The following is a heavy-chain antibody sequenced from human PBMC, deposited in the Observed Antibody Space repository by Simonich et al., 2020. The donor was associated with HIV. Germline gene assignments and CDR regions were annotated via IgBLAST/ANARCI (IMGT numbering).Heavy chain of an antibody. J-gene: IGHJ4*02. V-gene: IGHV4-38-2*02. Sequence: QVQLQESGPGLVKPSETLSLTCDVSGYSISSGYYWDWIRQPPGKGLEWIGRIYHSGSTYYNPSLMSRVSISIATSKNRFSLKLSSVTAADTAVYYCAREQALVNWNYPVGVDYWGQGTLVTVSS. D-gene: IGHD1-7*01. CDR2: IYHSGST. CDR3: AREQALVNWNYPVGVDY. CDR1: GYSISSGYY.